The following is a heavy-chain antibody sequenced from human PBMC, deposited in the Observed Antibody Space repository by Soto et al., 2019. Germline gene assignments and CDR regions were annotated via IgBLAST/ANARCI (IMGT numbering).Heavy chain of an antibody. Sequence: ASVKVSCKASGYTFTSYYMHWVRQAPGQGLEWMGRINPSVGTASYAQKFQGRVTMTADKSTSTAYMELSSLRSEDTAVYYCASGVATIRAPVYWGQGTLVTVSS. V-gene: IGHV1-46*01. CDR2: INPSVGTA. CDR1: GYTFTSYY. J-gene: IGHJ4*02. CDR3: ASGVATIRAPVY. D-gene: IGHD5-12*01.